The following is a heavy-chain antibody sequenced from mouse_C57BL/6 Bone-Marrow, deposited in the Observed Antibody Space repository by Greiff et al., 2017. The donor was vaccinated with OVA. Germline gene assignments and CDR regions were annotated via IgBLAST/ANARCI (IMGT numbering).Heavy chain of an antibody. J-gene: IGHJ1*03. CDR3: AREVYYYGSSYRYFDV. CDR1: GYAFSSYW. Sequence: QVQLQQSGAELVKPGASVKISCKASGYAFSSYWMNWVKQRPGKGLEWIGQIYPGDGDTNYNGKFKGKATLTADKSSSTAYMQLSSLTSEDSAVYVGAREVYYYGSSYRYFDVWGTGTTVTVSS. D-gene: IGHD1-1*01. CDR2: IYPGDGDT. V-gene: IGHV1-80*01.